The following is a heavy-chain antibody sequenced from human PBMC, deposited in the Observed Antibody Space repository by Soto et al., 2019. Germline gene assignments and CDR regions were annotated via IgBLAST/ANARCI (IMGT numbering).Heavy chain of an antibody. V-gene: IGHV4-59*01. CDR3: ARKEYYFDY. CDR2: ISHTGIT. D-gene: IGHD3-10*01. J-gene: IGHJ4*02. Sequence: SETLSLTCAVYGGAFSGYYWTWVRQTPGKGLEWIGYISHTGITNYNSSLKSRVTMSVDTSKNQFSLRVSSLTAADTAVYYCARKEYYFDYWGQGILVTVSS. CDR1: GGAFSGYY.